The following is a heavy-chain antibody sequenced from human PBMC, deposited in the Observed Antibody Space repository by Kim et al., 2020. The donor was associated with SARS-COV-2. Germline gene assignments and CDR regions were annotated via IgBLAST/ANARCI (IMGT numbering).Heavy chain of an antibody. CDR1: GFTFSSYW. CDR3: AREKKVPYYDFWSYYYYGMDV. D-gene: IGHD3-3*01. V-gene: IGHV3-74*01. Sequence: GGSLRLSCAASGFTFSSYWMHWVRQAPGKGLVWVSRINSDGSSTSYADSVKGRFTISRDNAKNTLYLQMNSLRAEDTAVCYCAREKKVPYYDFWSYYYYGMDVWGQGTTVTVSS. CDR2: INSDGSST. J-gene: IGHJ6*02.